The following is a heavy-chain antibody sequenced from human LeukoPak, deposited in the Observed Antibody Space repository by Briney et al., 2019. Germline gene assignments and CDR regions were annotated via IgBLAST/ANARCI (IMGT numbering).Heavy chain of an antibody. CDR1: RFTFSSYS. CDR3: AKGGHSSGWSFYYFDS. Sequence: TGGSLRLSSAASRFTFSSYSMTCVRQAPGKGLEWVSSISSSSSYIYYADSVKGRFTISRDNAKNSLYLQMNRLRAEDTAVYYCAKGGHSSGWSFYYFDSWGQGTLVTVSS. J-gene: IGHJ4*02. V-gene: IGHV3-21*04. D-gene: IGHD6-13*01. CDR2: ISSSSSYI.